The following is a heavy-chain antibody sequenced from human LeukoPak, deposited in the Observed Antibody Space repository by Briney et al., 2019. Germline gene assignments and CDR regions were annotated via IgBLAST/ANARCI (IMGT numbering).Heavy chain of an antibody. CDR3: AREVDSSGWFDY. J-gene: IGHJ4*02. CDR2: ISSSSSYI. CDR1: GFTFSSYS. Sequence: GGSLRLSCAASGFTFSSYSMNWVRQAPGKGLEWVSSISSSSSYIYYADSVKGRFTISRDNAKNSLYLQMNSLRAEDTVVYYCAREVDSSGWFDYWGQGTLVTVSS. V-gene: IGHV3-21*01. D-gene: IGHD6-19*01.